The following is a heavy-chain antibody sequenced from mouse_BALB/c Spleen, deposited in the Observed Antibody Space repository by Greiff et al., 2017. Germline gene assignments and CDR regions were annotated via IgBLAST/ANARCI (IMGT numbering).Heavy chain of an antibody. CDR2: ISSGSSTI. Sequence: EVKLMESGGGLVQPGGSRKLSCAASGFTFSSFGMHWVRQAPEKGLEWVAYISSGSSTIYYADTVKGRFTISRDNPKNTLFLQMTSLRSEDTAMYYCARGTTVVGDAMDYWGQGTSVTVSS. CDR3: ARGTTVVGDAMDY. J-gene: IGHJ4*01. V-gene: IGHV5-17*02. CDR1: GFTFSSFG. D-gene: IGHD1-1*01.